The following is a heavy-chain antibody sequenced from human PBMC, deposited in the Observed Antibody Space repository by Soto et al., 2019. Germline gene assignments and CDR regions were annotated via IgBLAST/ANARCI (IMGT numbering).Heavy chain of an antibody. V-gene: IGHV4-38-2*02. CDR2: VYQTVST. J-gene: IGHJ4*02. CDR3: AREKGHSNPFDF. Sequence: SETLSLTCTVSGYSISNGYYWAWIRQSPGKGLEWIGSVYQTVSTYYNPSLESRVTILVDIAKNHFSLRLNSVTAADTAVYFCAREKGHSNPFDFWGPGVLVTVSS. CDR1: GYSISNGYY. D-gene: IGHD4-4*01.